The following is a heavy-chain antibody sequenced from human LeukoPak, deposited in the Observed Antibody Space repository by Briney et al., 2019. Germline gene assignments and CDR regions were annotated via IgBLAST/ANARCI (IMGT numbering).Heavy chain of an antibody. CDR1: GYTFTGYY. D-gene: IGHD3-22*01. CDR3: ARDPLNYYDSSGFYLGWFDP. Sequence: SVKVSCKASGYTFTGYYMHWVRQAPGQGLEWMGGIIPIFGTANYAQKFQGRVTITADESTSTAYMELSSLRSEDTAVYYCARDPLNYYDSSGFYLGWFDPWGQGTLVTVSS. CDR2: IIPIFGTA. V-gene: IGHV1-69*13. J-gene: IGHJ5*02.